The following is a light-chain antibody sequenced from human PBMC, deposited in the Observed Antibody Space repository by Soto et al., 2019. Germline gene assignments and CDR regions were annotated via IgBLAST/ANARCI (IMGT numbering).Light chain of an antibody. CDR2: KAS. V-gene: IGKV1-5*03. J-gene: IGKJ1*01. CDR1: QTISSW. CDR3: QQYNNWPPWT. Sequence: DIQMTQSPSTLSGPVGDRVTITCRASQTISSWLAWYQQKPGKAPKLLIYKASTLKSGVPSRFSGSGSGTEFTLTISSLQSEDFAVYYCQQYNNWPPWTFGQGTKVDIK.